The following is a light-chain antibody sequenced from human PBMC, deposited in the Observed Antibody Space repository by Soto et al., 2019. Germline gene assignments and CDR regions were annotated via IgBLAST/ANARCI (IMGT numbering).Light chain of an antibody. Sequence: EIVITQSPASLSVSPGERVTLSCRAGQGVTTNYAWYQQMSGQSPRLLIYDVSTRATGVPARFSGTGSETDFTLTISGLQSEDSAVYFCQQYNNWPFSFGQGTRLEIK. CDR3: QQYNNWPFS. CDR1: QGVTTN. J-gene: IGKJ5*01. CDR2: DVS. V-gene: IGKV3-15*01.